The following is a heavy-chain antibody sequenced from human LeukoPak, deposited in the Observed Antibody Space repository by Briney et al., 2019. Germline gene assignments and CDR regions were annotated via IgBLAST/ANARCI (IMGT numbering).Heavy chain of an antibody. D-gene: IGHD3-22*01. CDR2: IYYSGST. Sequence: SETLSLTCTVSGGSISSSSYYWGWIRQPPGKGLEWIGYIYYSGSTYYNPSLKSRVTISVDTSKNQFSLKLSSVTAADTAVYYCARDPFPHAINYYDSSGYPWGQGTLVTVSS. CDR3: ARDPFPHAINYYDSSGYP. CDR1: GGSISSSSYY. V-gene: IGHV4-30-4*08. J-gene: IGHJ5*02.